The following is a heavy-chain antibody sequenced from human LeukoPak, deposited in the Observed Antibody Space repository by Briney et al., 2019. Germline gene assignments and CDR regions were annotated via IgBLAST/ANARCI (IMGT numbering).Heavy chain of an antibody. D-gene: IGHD5-18*01. J-gene: IGHJ5*02. CDR2: ISSSGFTM. Sequence: GGSLRLSCVASGFTFSSYEMNWVRQAPGKGLEWVSYISSSGFTMYYADSVEGRFTISRDNSKSTLSLQMNSLRAEDTAIYYCVTYRQVMLPFEAWGQGTLVTVSS. V-gene: IGHV3-48*03. CDR1: GFTFSSYE. CDR3: VTYRQVMLPFEA.